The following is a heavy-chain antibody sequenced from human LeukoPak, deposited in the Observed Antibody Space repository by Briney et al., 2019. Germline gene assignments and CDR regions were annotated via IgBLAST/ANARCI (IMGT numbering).Heavy chain of an antibody. CDR3: ARGGRNWNDWTYYYYMDV. J-gene: IGHJ6*03. D-gene: IGHD1-1*01. V-gene: IGHV4-34*01. CDR2: INHSGRT. Sequence: SETMSLTCAVYGGSFSGYYWSWLRQPPGKGLEWIGEINHSGRTNYNPSLKSRVPISVDTSKNQFSLKLSSVTAADTAVYYCARGGRNWNDWTYYYYMDVWGKGTTVTVSS. CDR1: GGSFSGYY.